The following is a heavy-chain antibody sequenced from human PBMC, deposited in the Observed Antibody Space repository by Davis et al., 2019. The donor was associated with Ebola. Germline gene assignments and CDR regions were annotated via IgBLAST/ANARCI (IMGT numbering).Heavy chain of an antibody. J-gene: IGHJ6*04. CDR3: ARIDSSDWYGDYGMDV. CDR2: IDWDDDK. Sequence: SGPTLVKPTQTLTLTCTFSGFSLSTSGMCVSWIRQPPGKALEWLARIDWDDDKYYSTSLKTRLTISKDTSKNQVVLTITNMDPVDTATYYCARIDSSDWYGDYGMDVWGKGTTVTVSS. V-gene: IGHV2-70*11. D-gene: IGHD6-19*01. CDR1: GFSLSTSGMC.